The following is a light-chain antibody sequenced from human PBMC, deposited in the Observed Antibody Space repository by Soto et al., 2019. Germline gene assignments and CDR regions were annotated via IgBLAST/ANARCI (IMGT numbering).Light chain of an antibody. J-gene: IGLJ1*01. CDR2: EVS. CDR1: SSDVGGYKY. V-gene: IGLV2-14*01. Sequence: QTVLTQPASVSGSPGQSITISCTGTSSDVGGYKYVSWYQQHPGKAPKLMIYEVSNRPSGVSNRFSGSKSGNMASLTISGLQAEDEADYYCSSYTSSSTLYVFGTGTKLTVL. CDR3: SSYTSSSTLYV.